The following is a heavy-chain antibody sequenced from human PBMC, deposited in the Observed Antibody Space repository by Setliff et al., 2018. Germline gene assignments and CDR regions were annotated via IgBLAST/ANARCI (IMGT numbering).Heavy chain of an antibody. CDR3: VRQTSYAGIVIPYYYYFYMDV. CDR2: VSYSGSP. Sequence: SETLSLTCIVTGDSVTSDSYYWGWVRQPPGKGLEWVGSVSYSGSPYHNPSLKSRVSLSLDTSENQFSLTLTSVTAADAAVYYCVRQTSYAGIVIPYYYYFYMDVWGTGTTVTVSS. V-gene: IGHV4-39*01. D-gene: IGHD1-1*01. CDR1: GDSVTSDSYY. J-gene: IGHJ6*03.